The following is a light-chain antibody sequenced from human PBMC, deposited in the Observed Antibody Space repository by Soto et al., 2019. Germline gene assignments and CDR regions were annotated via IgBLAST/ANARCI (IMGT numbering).Light chain of an antibody. CDR2: GVS. CDR1: QSVNNN. CDR3: QQYNNCPLT. V-gene: IGKV3-15*01. J-gene: IGKJ4*01. Sequence: EIVMTQSPATLSVSPGERATLSCRASQSVNNNLAWYQQKPGQAPRLLIYGVSARATGIPARFSGSGSGTEFTLTISSLQSEDFAVYYCQQYNNCPLTFGGGTKVEIK.